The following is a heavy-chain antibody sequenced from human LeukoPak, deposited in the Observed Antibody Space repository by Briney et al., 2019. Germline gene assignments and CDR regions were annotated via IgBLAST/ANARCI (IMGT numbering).Heavy chain of an antibody. Sequence: SETLSLTYTVSGGSISSSSYYWSWIRQPPGKGLEWIGYIYYSGSTNYNPSLKSRVTISVDTSKNQFSLKLSSVTAADTAVYYCARGGCSGGSCYSWFDPWGQGTLVTVSS. CDR2: IYYSGST. J-gene: IGHJ5*02. CDR3: ARGGCSGGSCYSWFDP. D-gene: IGHD2-15*01. CDR1: GGSISSSSYY. V-gene: IGHV4-61*01.